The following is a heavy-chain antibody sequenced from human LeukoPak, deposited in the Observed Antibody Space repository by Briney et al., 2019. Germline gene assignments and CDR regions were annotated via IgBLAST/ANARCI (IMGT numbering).Heavy chain of an antibody. Sequence: ASVKVSCKASGYTSTNYGISWVRQAPGQGLEWMGWISINKGNTNYAQKFQGRVTMTTDTSTSTAYMELRSLRSDDTAVYYCARVQPHRIYYDNSDYPTRNDYWGQGTLVTVSS. J-gene: IGHJ4*02. CDR3: ARVQPHRIYYDNSDYPTRNDY. D-gene: IGHD3-22*01. V-gene: IGHV1-18*01. CDR2: ISINKGNT. CDR1: GYTSTNYG.